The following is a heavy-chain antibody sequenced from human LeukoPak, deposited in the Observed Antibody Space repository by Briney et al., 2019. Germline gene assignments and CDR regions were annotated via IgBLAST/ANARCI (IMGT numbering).Heavy chain of an antibody. CDR3: ATGSGYTLDY. D-gene: IGHD3-3*01. J-gene: IGHJ4*02. CDR1: GYTLTGLS. V-gene: IGHV1-24*01. Sequence: ASVKVSCKVSGYTLTGLSMHWVRQAPGKGLEGMGGFDPEDGETIYAQKFQGRVTMTEDTSTDTAYMELSGLRSEDTAVYYCATGSGYTLDYWGQGTLVTVSS. CDR2: FDPEDGET.